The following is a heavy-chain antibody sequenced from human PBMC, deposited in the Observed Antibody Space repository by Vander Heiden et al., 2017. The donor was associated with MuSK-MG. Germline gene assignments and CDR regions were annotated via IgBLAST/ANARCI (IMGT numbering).Heavy chain of an antibody. CDR1: GGSFSGYY. CDR3: ARGPAAGTVRFDY. J-gene: IGHJ4*02. D-gene: IGHD6-13*01. Sequence: VQLQQWGAGLLKPSETLSLTCAVYGGSFSGYYWSWIRQPPGKGLEWIGEINHSGSPNYNPSLKSRVTISVDTSKNQFSLKLSSVTAADTAVYYCARGPAAGTVRFDYWGQGTLVTVSS. V-gene: IGHV4-34*01. CDR2: INHSGSP.